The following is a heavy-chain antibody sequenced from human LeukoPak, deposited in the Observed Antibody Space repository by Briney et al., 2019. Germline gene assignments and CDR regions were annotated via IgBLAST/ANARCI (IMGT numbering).Heavy chain of an antibody. J-gene: IGHJ3*02. CDR3: TRGAYSYALADAFDI. CDR1: GFFFSGSA. D-gene: IGHD5-18*01. CDR2: IRGKANGYAT. Sequence: GGSLRLSCAASGFFFSGSAMHWVRQAPGKGLEWVGRIRGKANGYATAYVASVKGRFTISRDDSESTAYLQMNSLKTEDTAVYYCTRGAYSYALADAFDIWGQGTMVSVSS. V-gene: IGHV3-73*01.